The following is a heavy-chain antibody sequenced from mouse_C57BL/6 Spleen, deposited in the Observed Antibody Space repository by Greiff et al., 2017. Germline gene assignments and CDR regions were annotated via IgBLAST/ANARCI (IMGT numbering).Heavy chain of an antibody. CDR2: IHPSGSDT. V-gene: IGHV1-74*01. Sequence: QVQLQQPGAELVKPGASVKVSCKASGYTFTSYWMHWVKQRPGQGLEWIGRIHPSGSDTNYNQKFKGKATLTVDKSSSTASMQLSSLTSEVSSVSYCALWIVAIDVWGTGTTVTVSS. D-gene: IGHD1-1*02. CDR3: ALWIVAIDV. CDR1: GYTFTSYW. J-gene: IGHJ1*03.